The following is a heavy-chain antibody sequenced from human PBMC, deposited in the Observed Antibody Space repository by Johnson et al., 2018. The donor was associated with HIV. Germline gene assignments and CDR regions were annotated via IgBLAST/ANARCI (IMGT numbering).Heavy chain of an antibody. Sequence: VQLVESGGGLVQPGGSLRLSCAASGFTFSSYEMNWVRQAPGKGLEWVSYISSSGSTIYYADSVKGRFTISRDNAKNSLYLQMNSLRAEDTAVYYCARVNCNYEAFDIWGQGTMVTVSS. J-gene: IGHJ3*02. CDR3: ARVNCNYEAFDI. CDR2: ISSSGSTI. D-gene: IGHD1-7*01. CDR1: GFTFSSYE. V-gene: IGHV3-48*03.